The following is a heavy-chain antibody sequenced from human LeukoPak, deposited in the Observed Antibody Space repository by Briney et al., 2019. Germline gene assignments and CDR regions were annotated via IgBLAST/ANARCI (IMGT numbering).Heavy chain of an antibody. D-gene: IGHD3-10*01. CDR3: ARLDASLAHISGSFADY. J-gene: IGHJ4*02. V-gene: IGHV4-39*01. CDR1: VGSLTDSDYF. CDR2: VDYSGRN. Sequence: SETLSLTRPVSVGSLTDSDYFWGWIRDSPGRGLEWIGNVDYSGRNHRSPSLMGRLAIYADKSKNPFSLKLPSVTAADTALFYCARLDASLAHISGSFADYWGRGILVTVSS.